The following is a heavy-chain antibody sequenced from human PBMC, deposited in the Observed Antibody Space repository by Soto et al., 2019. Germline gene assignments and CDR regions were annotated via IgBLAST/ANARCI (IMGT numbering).Heavy chain of an antibody. CDR3: ARAPPDYDFWSGYYNYYYYGMDV. J-gene: IGHJ6*02. CDR2: INPNSGGT. Sequence: VASVKVSCKASGYTFTGYYMHWVRQAPGQGLEWMGWINPNSGGTNYAQKFQGWVTMTRDTSISTAYMELSRLRSDDTAVYYCARAPPDYDFWSGYYNYYYYGMDVWGQGTTVTVSS. CDR1: GYTFTGYY. V-gene: IGHV1-2*04. D-gene: IGHD3-3*01.